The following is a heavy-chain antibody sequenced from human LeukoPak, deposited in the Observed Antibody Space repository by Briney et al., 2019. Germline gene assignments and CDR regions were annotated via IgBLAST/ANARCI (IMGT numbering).Heavy chain of an antibody. J-gene: IGHJ3*02. CDR2: INPSGGST. D-gene: IGHD2-15*01. CDR3: ASGYCSGGSCHVTAHTAFDI. Sequence: ASVKVSCKASGYTFTSYYMHWVRQAPGQGLEWMGIINPSGGSTSYAQKFQGRVTMTRDTSTSTVYMELSSLRSEDTAVYYCASGYCSGGSCHVTAHTAFDIWGQGTMVTVSS. CDR1: GYTFTSYY. V-gene: IGHV1-46*01.